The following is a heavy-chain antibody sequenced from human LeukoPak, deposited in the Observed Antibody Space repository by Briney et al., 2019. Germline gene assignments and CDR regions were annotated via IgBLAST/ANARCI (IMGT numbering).Heavy chain of an antibody. CDR2: IYYRGST. V-gene: IGHV4-59*01. CDR3: ARYQVGADYYFDY. CDR1: GGSISNYF. Sequence: SETLSLTCTVSGGSISNYFWSWIRQPPGKGLEWIGYIYYRGSTNYNPSLKSRVTISVDTSKNQFSLKLSSVTAADTAVYYCARYQVGADYYFDYWGQGTPVTVSS. D-gene: IGHD2-2*01. J-gene: IGHJ4*02.